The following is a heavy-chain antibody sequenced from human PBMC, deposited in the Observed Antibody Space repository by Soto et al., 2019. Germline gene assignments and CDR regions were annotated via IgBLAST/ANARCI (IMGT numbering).Heavy chain of an antibody. D-gene: IGHD3-22*01. V-gene: IGHV3-7*01. CDR2: IKQDGSEK. CDR1: GFTFSSYW. J-gene: IGHJ6*02. CDR3: ARDAGYYDSSGYGYYGMDV. Sequence: VQLVESGGGLVQPGGSLRLSCAASGFTFSSYWMSWVRQAPGKGLEWVANIKQDGSEKYYVDSVKGQFTISRDNAKNSLYLQMNSLRAEDTAVYYCARDAGYYDSSGYGYYGMDVWGQGTTVTVSS.